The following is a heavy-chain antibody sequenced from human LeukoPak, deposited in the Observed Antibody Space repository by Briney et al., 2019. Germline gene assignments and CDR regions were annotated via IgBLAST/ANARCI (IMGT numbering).Heavy chain of an antibody. V-gene: IGHV4-59*01. CDR3: AREGNWNDVGIDY. D-gene: IGHD1-20*01. Sequence: SETLSLTCTVSGGSISSYYWSWIRQPPGKGLEWIGYIYYSGSTNYNPPLKSRVTISVDTSKNQFSLKLSSVTAADTAVYYCAREGNWNDVGIDYWGQGTLVTVSS. CDR1: GGSISSYY. CDR2: IYYSGST. J-gene: IGHJ4*02.